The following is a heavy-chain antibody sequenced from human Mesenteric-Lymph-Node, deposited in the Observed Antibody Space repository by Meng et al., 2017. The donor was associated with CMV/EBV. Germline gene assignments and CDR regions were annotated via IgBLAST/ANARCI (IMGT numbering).Heavy chain of an antibody. Sequence: TFSSYAISWVRQGPGQGLEWMRGIIPLFGSPNYAQKFQGRVTITMDASTSTVSMELSRLRSDDTAVYYCARNANWGTRENYFDYWGQGTLVTVSS. J-gene: IGHJ4*02. CDR1: TFSSYA. CDR3: ARNANWGTRENYFDY. V-gene: IGHV1-69*05. D-gene: IGHD7-27*01. CDR2: IIPLFGSP.